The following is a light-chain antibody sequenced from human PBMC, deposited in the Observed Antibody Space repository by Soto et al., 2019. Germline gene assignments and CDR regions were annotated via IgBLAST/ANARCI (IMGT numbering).Light chain of an antibody. Sequence: EILLTQSPGTLSLSPGDIATLSCRASQSLTSSFLAWYQQKPGQTPRLLIYGASIRATDIPDRFSGSGSGTDFTLTISRLEPEDFAVYFCQQYGRLPLSFCGGTKVEIK. CDR1: QSLTSSF. CDR3: QQYGRLPLS. J-gene: IGKJ4*01. CDR2: GAS. V-gene: IGKV3-20*01.